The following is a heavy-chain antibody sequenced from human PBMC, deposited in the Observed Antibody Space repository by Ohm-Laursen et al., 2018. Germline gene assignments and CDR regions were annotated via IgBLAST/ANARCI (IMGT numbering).Heavy chain of an antibody. J-gene: IGHJ4*02. Sequence: GTLSLTCTVSGVSISSYYWSWIRQPPGKGLEWIGYIFYNGNTNYNPSFWSRVTISVGTSKNQFSLKLSSVTAADTAMYYCAKTRSSSSFDHDYWGQGTLVTVSS. CDR1: GVSISSYY. V-gene: IGHV4-59*08. CDR2: IFYNGNT. D-gene: IGHD2-2*01. CDR3: AKTRSSSSFDHDY.